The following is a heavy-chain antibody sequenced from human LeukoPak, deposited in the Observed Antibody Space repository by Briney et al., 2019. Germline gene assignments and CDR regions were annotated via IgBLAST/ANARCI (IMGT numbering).Heavy chain of an antibody. D-gene: IGHD2-15*01. CDR3: ARISRGRYYFDY. J-gene: IGHJ4*02. Sequence: ASVKVSCKASGYTFTAYYIHWVRRAPGQGLEWMGWINPDSGATSSAQKFQGRVSMTRDTSISTAYLDLNGLISDDTAVFYCARISRGRYYFDYWGQGTLVTVSS. V-gene: IGHV1-2*02. CDR2: INPDSGAT. CDR1: GYTFTAYY.